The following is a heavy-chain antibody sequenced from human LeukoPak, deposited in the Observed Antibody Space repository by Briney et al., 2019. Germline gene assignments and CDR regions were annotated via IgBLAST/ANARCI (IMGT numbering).Heavy chain of an antibody. CDR1: GYSFTSYW. V-gene: IGHV5-51*01. D-gene: IGHD3-22*01. CDR2: IYPGDSDT. Sequence: GESLQISCKGSGYSFTSYWIGWVRQMPGKGLEWMGIIYPGDSDTRYSPSFQGQVTISADKSICTAYLQWSSLKASDTAMYYCARHGDDSSGYIDYWGRGTLVTVSS. J-gene: IGHJ4*02. CDR3: ARHGDDSSGYIDY.